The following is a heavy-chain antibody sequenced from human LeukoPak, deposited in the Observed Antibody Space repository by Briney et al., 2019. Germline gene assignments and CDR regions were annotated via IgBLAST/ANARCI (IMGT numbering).Heavy chain of an antibody. CDR3: ARGGAYDRFDY. J-gene: IGHJ4*02. D-gene: IGHD3-22*01. CDR2: ISSSSSYI. CDR1: GFTFRRYG. V-gene: IGHV3-21*01. Sequence: GGSLRLSCAASGFTFRRYGMSWVRQAPGKGLEWVSSISSSSSYIYYADSVKGRFTISRDNAKNSLYLQMNSLRAEDTAVYYCARGGAYDRFDYWGQGTLVTVSS.